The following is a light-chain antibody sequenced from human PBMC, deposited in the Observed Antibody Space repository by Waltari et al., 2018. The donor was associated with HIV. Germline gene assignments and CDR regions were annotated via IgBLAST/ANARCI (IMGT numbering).Light chain of an antibody. CDR2: LGS. J-gene: IGKJ1*01. V-gene: IGKV2-28*01. CDR1: QSLLHSTGHHY. CDR3: MQALQTLRT. Sequence: DIVMTQSPLSLPVTPGESASISCRSSQSLLHSTGHHYLDWYLQKPGQPPQLLIYLGSHRASGVPDRFSGSGAGTDFTLNISGVEAEDVGVYYCMQALQTLRTFGQGTKVEIK.